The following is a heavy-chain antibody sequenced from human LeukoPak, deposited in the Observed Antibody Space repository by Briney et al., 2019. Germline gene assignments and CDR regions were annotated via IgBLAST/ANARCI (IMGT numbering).Heavy chain of an antibody. J-gene: IGHJ4*02. CDR1: GFTFSSYA. CDR2: IYSGGST. CDR3: ARGGEYFDSNDYIKTFDY. Sequence: GDSLTLSYAPSGFTFSSYAMSWVHQPPPRGVAWVSVIYSGGSTYYADSVKGRFTISRDNSKNTLYLQMNSLRAEDTAVYYCARGGEYFDSNDYIKTFDYWGQGTLVTVSS. V-gene: IGHV3-53*01. D-gene: IGHD3-22*01.